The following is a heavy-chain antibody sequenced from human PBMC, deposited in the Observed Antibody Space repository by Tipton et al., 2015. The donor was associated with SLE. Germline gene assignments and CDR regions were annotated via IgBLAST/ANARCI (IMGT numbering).Heavy chain of an antibody. CDR3: ARGPYYYDSSGPSDV. V-gene: IGHV3-66*01. J-gene: IGHJ6*04. D-gene: IGHD3-22*01. CDR2: IYGGDKA. CDR1: GVIVSSNY. Sequence: SGVIVSSNYMTWVRQAPGKGLEWVSTIYGGDKANYADPVKGRFTIFRDNSKNTLYLQMSSLRVEDTAVYYCARGPYYYDSSGPSDVWGKGTTVTVSS.